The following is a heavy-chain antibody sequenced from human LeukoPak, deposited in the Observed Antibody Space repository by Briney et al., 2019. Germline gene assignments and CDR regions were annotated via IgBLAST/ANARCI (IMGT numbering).Heavy chain of an antibody. CDR2: IKKDGSQK. J-gene: IGHJ2*01. D-gene: IGHD3-3*01. CDR1: GFTFSSYS. V-gene: IGHV3-7*03. CDR3: ARPHNNWRWYFDL. Sequence: GGSLRLSCAASGFTFSSYSMSWVRQAPGKGLEWVANIKKDGSQKYYVDSVKGRFTIFRDNAKNSLYLQMNSLRAEDTAVYYCARPHNNWRWYFDLWGRGTLVTVSS.